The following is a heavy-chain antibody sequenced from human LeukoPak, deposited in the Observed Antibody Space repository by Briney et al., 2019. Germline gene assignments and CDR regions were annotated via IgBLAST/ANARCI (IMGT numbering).Heavy chain of an antibody. J-gene: IGHJ4*02. CDR1: GFTFSSYE. CDR2: ISSSGSTI. CDR3: ARDSVQSGYADY. D-gene: IGHD5-12*01. V-gene: IGHV3-48*03. Sequence: GGSLRLSCAASGFTFSSYEMNWVRQAPGKGLEWVSYISSSGSTIYYADSVKGRFTISRDNAKNSLYLQMNSLRAEDTAVYYCARDSVQSGYADYWGQGTLVTVSS.